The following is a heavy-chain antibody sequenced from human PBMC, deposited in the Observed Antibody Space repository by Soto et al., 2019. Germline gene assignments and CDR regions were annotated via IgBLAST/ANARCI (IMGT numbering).Heavy chain of an antibody. J-gene: IGHJ5*02. V-gene: IGHV1-8*02. D-gene: IGHD3-10*01. Sequence: ASVKVSCKASGGTFSSYAISWVRQATGQGLEWMGWMNPNSGNTGYAQKFQGRVTMTRNTSISTAYMELSSLRSEDTAVYYCASSPVWFGESRFDPWGQGTLVTVSS. CDR3: ASSPVWFGESRFDP. CDR2: MNPNSGNT. CDR1: GGTFSSYA.